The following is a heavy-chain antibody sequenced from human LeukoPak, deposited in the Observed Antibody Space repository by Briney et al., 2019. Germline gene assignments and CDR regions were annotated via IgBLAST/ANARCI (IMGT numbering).Heavy chain of an antibody. CDR2: INPNSGGT. CDR1: GYTFTGYY. Sequence: ASVKVSCKASGYTFTGYYMHWVRQAPGQGLEWMGWINPNSGGTNYAQKFQGRVTMTRDTSISTAYMKLSRLRSDDTAVYYCARMNTAMDYIDYWGQGTLVTVSS. CDR3: ARMNTAMDYIDY. D-gene: IGHD5-18*01. J-gene: IGHJ4*02. V-gene: IGHV1-2*02.